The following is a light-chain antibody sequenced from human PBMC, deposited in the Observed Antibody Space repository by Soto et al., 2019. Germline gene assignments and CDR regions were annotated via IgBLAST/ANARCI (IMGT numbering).Light chain of an antibody. CDR1: QRIYSN. J-gene: IGKJ4*01. Sequence: EIVMTQSPATLSVSPGERGTFPCRASQRIYSNLAWYQHTRGQAPRLLIAGASTGATVLPSRFSGSGSGTDFTLTINSLQSEDVAVYYCQQYHHWPVTFGGGTKVDIK. CDR2: GAS. CDR3: QQYHHWPVT. V-gene: IGKV3-15*01.